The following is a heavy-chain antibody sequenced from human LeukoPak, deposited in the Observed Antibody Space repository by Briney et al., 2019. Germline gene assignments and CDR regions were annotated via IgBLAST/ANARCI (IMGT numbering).Heavy chain of an antibody. CDR2: ISSSGGDT. V-gene: IGHV3-48*01. J-gene: IGHJ6*02. Sequence: LPGGSLRLSCAASGFMFSGYSMDWVRQAPGKGLEWVSYISSSGGDTHYTDSVKGRFTISRDNAKNSLYLQMNSLRAEDTAVYYCARGETYLYYYYGMDVWGQGTTVTVSS. CDR1: GFMFSGYS. CDR3: ARGETYLYYYYGMDV.